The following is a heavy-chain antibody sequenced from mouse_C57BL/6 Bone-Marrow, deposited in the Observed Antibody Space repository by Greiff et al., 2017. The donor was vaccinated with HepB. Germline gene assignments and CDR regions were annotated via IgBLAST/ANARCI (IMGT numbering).Heavy chain of an antibody. V-gene: IGHV1-63*01. CDR2: IYPGGGYT. D-gene: IGHD2-3*01. J-gene: IGHJ3*01. CDR1: GYTFTNYW. Sequence: ESGAELVRPGPSVKMSCKASGYTFTNYWIGWAKQRPGHGLEWIGDIYPGGGYTNYNEKFKGKATLTADKSSSTAYMQFSSLTSEDSAIYYCARSDYDAGFAYWGQGTLVTVSA. CDR3: ARSDYDAGFAY.